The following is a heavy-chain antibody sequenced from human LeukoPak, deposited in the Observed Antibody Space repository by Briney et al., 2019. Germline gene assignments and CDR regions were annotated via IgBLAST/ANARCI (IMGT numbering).Heavy chain of an antibody. D-gene: IGHD2-2*01. CDR1: GGTFSSYA. V-gene: IGHV1-69*05. CDR3: ARGGGSTSPMGNYYYYMDV. CDR2: IIPIFGTA. J-gene: IGHJ6*03. Sequence: ASVKVSCKASGGTFSSYAISWVRQAPGQGLEWMGGIIPIFGTANYAQKFQGRVTITTDESTSTAYMELSSLRSEDTAVYYCARGGGSTSPMGNYYYYMDVWGKGTTVTVSS.